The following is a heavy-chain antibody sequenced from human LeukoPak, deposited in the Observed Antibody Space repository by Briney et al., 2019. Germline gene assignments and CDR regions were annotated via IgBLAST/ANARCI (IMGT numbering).Heavy chain of an antibody. D-gene: IGHD2-2*01. CDR3: ARRWAAMPFDY. CDR2: IYYSGST. Sequence: PSETLSLTCAVSGYSISSGYYWGWIRQPPGKGLEWIGSIYYSGSTYYNPSLKSRVTISVDTSKNQSSLKLSSVTAADTAVYYCARRWAAMPFDYWGQGTLVTVSS. CDR1: GYSISSGYY. J-gene: IGHJ4*02. V-gene: IGHV4-38-2*01.